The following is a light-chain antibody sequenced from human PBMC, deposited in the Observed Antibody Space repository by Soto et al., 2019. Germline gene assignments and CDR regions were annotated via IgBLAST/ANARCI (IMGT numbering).Light chain of an antibody. J-gene: IGLJ3*02. Sequence: QSVLTQPPSASGTPGQGVTISCSGSTSNIGSNTVNWYQQLPGTAPKLVIYSNDQRPSGVRDRLSASKSGTSASLAISGLQSEDEADYYCAAWDDSLSGGVFGGGTKLTVL. CDR3: AAWDDSLSGGV. V-gene: IGLV1-44*01. CDR2: SND. CDR1: TSNIGSNT.